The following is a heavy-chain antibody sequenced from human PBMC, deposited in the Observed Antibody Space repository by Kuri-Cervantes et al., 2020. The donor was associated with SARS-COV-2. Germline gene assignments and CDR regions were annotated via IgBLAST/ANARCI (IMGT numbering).Heavy chain of an antibody. CDR1: GYTFTSYY. J-gene: IGHJ5*02. V-gene: IGHV1-2*02. D-gene: IGHD3-10*01. CDR3: ARARLYYYGSPGLGWFDP. CDR2: INPNSGGT. Sequence: VKVSCKASGYTFTSYYMHWVRQAPGQGLEWMGWINPNSGGTNYAQKFQGRVTMTRDTSISTAYMELSRLRSDDTAVYYCARARLYYYGSPGLGWFDPWGQGTLVTVSS.